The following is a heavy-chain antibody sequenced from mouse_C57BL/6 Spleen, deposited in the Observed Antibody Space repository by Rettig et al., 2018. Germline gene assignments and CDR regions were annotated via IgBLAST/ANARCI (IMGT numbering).Heavy chain of an antibody. Sequence: VKQRPGQGLEWIGDIYPGSGSTNYNEKFKSKATLTVDTSSSTAYMQLSSLTSEDSAVYYCARWDSNYVNYFEYWGQGTTLTVSS. V-gene: IGHV1-55*01. J-gene: IGHJ2*01. D-gene: IGHD2-5*01. CDR2: IYPGSGST. CDR3: ARWDSNYVNYFEY.